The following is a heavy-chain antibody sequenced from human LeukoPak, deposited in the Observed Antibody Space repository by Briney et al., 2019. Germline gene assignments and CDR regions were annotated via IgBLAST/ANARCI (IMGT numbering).Heavy chain of an antibody. V-gene: IGHV3-21*01. CDR1: GFTFSNYN. CDR2: ITSSGTYT. J-gene: IGHJ6*03. Sequence: PGGSLRLSCADSGFTFSNYNMNWVRQAPGKAMEWVSSITSSGTYTFYVDSVRGRFTISRDNAKNSLYLQMNSLRAEDTALYYCARVIQSLSRCMDVWGKGTTVTVSS. D-gene: IGHD3-22*01. CDR3: ARVIQSLSRCMDV.